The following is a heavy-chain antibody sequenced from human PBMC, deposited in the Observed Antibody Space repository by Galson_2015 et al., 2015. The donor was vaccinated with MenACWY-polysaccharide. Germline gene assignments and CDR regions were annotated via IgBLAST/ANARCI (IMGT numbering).Heavy chain of an antibody. Sequence: SLRLSCAASGFPFSDYYMSWIRQAPRKGLEWIAYISTSAITIYYADSVKGRFTISRDDAKNSLYLQMNILRAEDTAVYYCARHYCGGGTCYAYYYGMDVWGQGTTVSVSS. D-gene: IGHD2-15*01. CDR2: ISTSAITI. CDR1: GFPFSDYY. V-gene: IGHV3-11*01. J-gene: IGHJ6*02. CDR3: ARHYCGGGTCYAYYYGMDV.